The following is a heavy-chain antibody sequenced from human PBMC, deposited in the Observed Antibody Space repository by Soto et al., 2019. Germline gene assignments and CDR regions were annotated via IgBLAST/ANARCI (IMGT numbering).Heavy chain of an antibody. D-gene: IGHD2-21*01. CDR3: ARDLLGVPYY. CDR2: ISVYNGKT. V-gene: IGHV1-18*01. CDR1: GYTFTSDG. J-gene: IGHJ4*02. Sequence: QVQLVQSGAEVKKPGASVKVSCKASGYTFTSDGIIWGRQAPGQGREGMGGISVYNGKTNYEQELQDRVTMTTATSTSTAYMELRSLRSDDTAVYYCARDLLGVPYYWGQGTLVTVSS.